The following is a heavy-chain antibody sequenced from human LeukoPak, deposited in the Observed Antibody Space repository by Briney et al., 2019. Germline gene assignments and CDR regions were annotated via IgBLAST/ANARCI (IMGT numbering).Heavy chain of an antibody. J-gene: IGHJ4*01. D-gene: IGHD5-24*01. V-gene: IGHV3-7*01. CDR3: AKLLRDVTIYDF. CDR2: IDQDESAK. CDR1: GFTFSRFW. Sequence: GGSLRLSCAASGFTFSRFWMSWVRQAPGKGLEWVASIDQDESAKLYVDSVRGRFTISRDNAKNSLFLQMNSLRAEDTAFYYCAKLLRDVTIYDFWGHGALVTVSS.